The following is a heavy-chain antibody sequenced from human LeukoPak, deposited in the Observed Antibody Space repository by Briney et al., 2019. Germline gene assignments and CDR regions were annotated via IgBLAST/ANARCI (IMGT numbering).Heavy chain of an antibody. CDR1: GGSISSYY. CDR3: ARHAVYMIPYYAFDI. J-gene: IGHJ4*02. D-gene: IGHD3-10*01. V-gene: IGHV4-59*08. CDR2: IYYSGST. Sequence: SETLSLTCTVSGGSISSYYWSWIRQPPGKGLEWIGYIYYSGSTNYNPSLKSRVTISVDTSKNQFSLKLSSVTAADTAVYYCARHAVYMIPYYAFDIWGQGTLVTVSS.